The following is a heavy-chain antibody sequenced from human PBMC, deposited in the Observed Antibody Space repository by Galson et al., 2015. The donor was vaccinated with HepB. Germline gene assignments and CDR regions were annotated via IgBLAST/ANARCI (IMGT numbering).Heavy chain of an antibody. D-gene: IGHD3-9*01. CDR2: INHSGST. CDR3: ARGWNWLLSGDPWAYYYYYGMDV. V-gene: IGHV4-34*01. CDR1: GGSFSGYY. J-gene: IGHJ6*02. Sequence: LTCAVYGGSFSGYYWSWIRQPPGKGLEWIGEINHSGSTNYNPSLKSRVTISVDTSKNQFSLKLSSVTAADTAVYYCARGWNWLLSGDPWAYYYYYGMDVWGQGTTVTVSS.